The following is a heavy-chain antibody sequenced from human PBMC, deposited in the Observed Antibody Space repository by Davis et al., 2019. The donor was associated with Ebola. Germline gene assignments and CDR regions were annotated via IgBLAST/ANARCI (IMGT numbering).Heavy chain of an antibody. V-gene: IGHV3-21*01. CDR1: GFTFSSYS. J-gene: IGHJ4*02. Sequence: GESLKISCAASGFTFSSYSMNWVRQAPGKGLEWVSSISSSSSYIYYADSVKGRFTISRDNAKNSLYLQMNSLRAEDTAVYYCARGYDFWSGYPRWGQGTLVTVSS. CDR3: ARGYDFWSGYPR. CDR2: ISSSSSYI. D-gene: IGHD3-3*01.